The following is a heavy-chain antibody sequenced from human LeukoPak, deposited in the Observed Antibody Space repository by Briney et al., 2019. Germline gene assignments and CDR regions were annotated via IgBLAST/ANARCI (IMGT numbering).Heavy chain of an antibody. J-gene: IGHJ6*02. CDR1: GYTLTGDN. CDR2: MNPDSGNT. V-gene: IGHV1-8*01. CDR3: AREKSPYYYYGMDV. Sequence: ASVKVSCKASGYTLTGDNINWVRQTTGQGLEWVGWMNPDSGNTGYAQNFQGRVTMTRDTSISTAYMELSSLTSEDTAVYYCAREKSPYYYYGMDVWGQGTTVTVFS.